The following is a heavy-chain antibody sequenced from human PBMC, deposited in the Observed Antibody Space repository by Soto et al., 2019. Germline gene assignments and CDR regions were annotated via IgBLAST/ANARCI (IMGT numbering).Heavy chain of an antibody. D-gene: IGHD6-19*01. CDR3: ARERSSGWVD. V-gene: IGHV3-64*01. J-gene: IGHJ4*02. CDR1: GFTFSSYA. Sequence: EVQLVESGGGLVQPGGSLRLSCAASGFTFSSYAMHWVRQSPGKGLEYVSAISSNGGSTYYANSVKGRFTISRDNSKNPLYLQMGSLRAEDMAVYYCARERSSGWVDWGQGTLVTVSS. CDR2: ISSNGGST.